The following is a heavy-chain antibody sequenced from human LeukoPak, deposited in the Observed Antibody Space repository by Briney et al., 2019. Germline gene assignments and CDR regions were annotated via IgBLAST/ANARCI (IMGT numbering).Heavy chain of an antibody. CDR1: GGSISSGNYY. CDR3: ARGDIVVVPAAIGNYYMDV. Sequence: SQTLSLTCTVSGGSISSGNYYWSWIRQPPGKGLEWIGYIYYSGSTNYNPSLKSRVTISVDTSKNQFSLKLSSVTAADTAVYYCARGDIVVVPAAIGNYYMDVWGKGTTVTVSS. CDR2: IYYSGST. J-gene: IGHJ6*03. D-gene: IGHD2-2*01. V-gene: IGHV4-61*01.